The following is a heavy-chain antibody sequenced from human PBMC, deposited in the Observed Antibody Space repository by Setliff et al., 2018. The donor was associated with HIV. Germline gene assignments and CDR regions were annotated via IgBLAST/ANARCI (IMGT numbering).Heavy chain of an antibody. CDR2: VGCWGTCT. V-gene: IGHV3-23*01. CDR3: ARDLDPYFAMAV. J-gene: IGHJ6*02. CDR1: GFTVNSGA. Sequence: ESLRLSCAGSGFTVNSGAMNWVRQAPGKGLEWVSTVGCWGTCTYFADPVEGRFTISADTSKNTLYLQMTRLSAEDTAVYYCARDLDPYFAMAVWGQGTTVTVSS.